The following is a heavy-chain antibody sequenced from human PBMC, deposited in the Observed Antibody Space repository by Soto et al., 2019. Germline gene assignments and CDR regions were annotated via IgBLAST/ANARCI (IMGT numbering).Heavy chain of an antibody. CDR2: TYYRSKWFH. J-gene: IGHJ3*01. D-gene: IGHD3-10*01. CDR1: GDXVSSDMSS. Sequence: XQXLSLSCAISGDXVSSDMSSWNWIRQSPSRGLEWLGRTYYRSKWFHDYEASVKSRITINPDTSKNQFSLELNSMNPEDTAVYYCARGNALDVWGQGTVGTVSS. V-gene: IGHV6-1*01. CDR3: ARGNALDV.